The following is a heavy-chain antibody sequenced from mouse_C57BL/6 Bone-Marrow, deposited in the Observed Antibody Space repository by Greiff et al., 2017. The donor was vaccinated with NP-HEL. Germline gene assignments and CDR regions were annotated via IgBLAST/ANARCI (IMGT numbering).Heavy chain of an antibody. CDR2: ISDGGSYT. V-gene: IGHV5-4*01. CDR3: ARERNYSDAMDY. D-gene: IGHD1-1*01. Sequence: EVNVVESGGGLVKPGGSLKLSCAASGFTFSSYAMSWVRQTPEKRLEWVATISDGGSYTYYPDNVKGRFTISRDNAKNNLYLQMSHLKSEDTAMYYCARERNYSDAMDYWGQGTSVTVSS. CDR1: GFTFSSYA. J-gene: IGHJ4*01.